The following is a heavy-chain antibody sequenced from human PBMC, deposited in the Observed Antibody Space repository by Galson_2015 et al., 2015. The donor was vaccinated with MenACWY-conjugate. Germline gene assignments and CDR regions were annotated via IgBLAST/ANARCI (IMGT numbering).Heavy chain of an antibody. J-gene: IGHJ6*02. CDR1: GFTFSSYG. V-gene: IGHV3-48*02. D-gene: IGHD5-12*01. Sequence: SLRLSCAASGFTFSSYGMNWVRQAPGKGLEWVSYISSSSSTIYYADSVKGRFTISRDNAKNSLYLQMNSLRDEDTAVYYCARDVWGYSGYGYAMDVWVQGTTVTVSS. CDR2: ISSSSSTI. CDR3: ARDVWGYSGYGYAMDV.